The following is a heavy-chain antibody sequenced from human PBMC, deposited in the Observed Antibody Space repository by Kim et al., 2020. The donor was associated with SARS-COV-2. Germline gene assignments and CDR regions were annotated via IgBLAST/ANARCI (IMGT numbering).Heavy chain of an antibody. CDR3: ASYPSGTRGAFDV. J-gene: IGHJ3*01. V-gene: IGHV6-1*01. Sequence: SQTLSLTCAISGDRVSTVSTVWHWIRQSPSRGLEWLGRTYHGSKWYNDYAVSVKSRITISPDTSKNQFSLQLNSVTPEDTAVYFCASYPSGTRGAFDVWGQGTMVTVSS. D-gene: IGHD6-13*01. CDR2: TYHGSKWYN. CDR1: GDRVSTVSTV.